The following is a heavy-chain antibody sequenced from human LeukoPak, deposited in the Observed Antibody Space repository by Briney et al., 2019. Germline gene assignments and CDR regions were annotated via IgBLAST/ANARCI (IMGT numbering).Heavy chain of an antibody. CDR1: GYTFTNYP. D-gene: IGHD3-10*01. Sequence: GASVNVSCTASGYTFTNYPIHWVRQAPGQRLEWMAWINAGNGNTKYSQKFQGRVTITRDTSASTAYMELSSLRSGDTAVYYCATWFGEPRIDYWGQGTLVTVSS. CDR2: INAGNGNT. CDR3: ATWFGEPRIDY. J-gene: IGHJ4*02. V-gene: IGHV1-3*01.